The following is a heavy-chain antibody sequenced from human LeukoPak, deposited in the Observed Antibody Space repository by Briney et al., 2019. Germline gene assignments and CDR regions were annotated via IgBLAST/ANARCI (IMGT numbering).Heavy chain of an antibody. CDR3: ARWLSDSSSLAFDY. Sequence: GASVKVSCKASGYTFTSYGISWVRQAPGQGLEWMGLISAYNGNTNYAQKLQGRVTMTTDTSTSTAYMELRSLRSDDTAVYYCARWLSDSSSLAFDYWGQGTLVTVSS. CDR1: GYTFTSYG. J-gene: IGHJ4*02. V-gene: IGHV1-18*01. CDR2: ISAYNGNT. D-gene: IGHD6-6*01.